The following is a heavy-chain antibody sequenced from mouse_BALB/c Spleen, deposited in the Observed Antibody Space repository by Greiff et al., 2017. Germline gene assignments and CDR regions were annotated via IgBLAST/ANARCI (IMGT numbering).Heavy chain of an antibody. D-gene: IGHD4-1*01. J-gene: IGHJ2*01. Sequence: EVKLVESGPELVKPGASVKISCKASGYTFTDYNMHWVKQSHGKSLEWIGYIYPYNGGTGYNQKFKGKATLTVDNSSSTAYMELRSLTSEDSAVYYCARSRENWDPLFDYWGQGTTLTVSS. CDR1: GYTFTDYN. CDR3: ARSRENWDPLFDY. CDR2: IYPYNGGT. V-gene: IGHV1S29*02.